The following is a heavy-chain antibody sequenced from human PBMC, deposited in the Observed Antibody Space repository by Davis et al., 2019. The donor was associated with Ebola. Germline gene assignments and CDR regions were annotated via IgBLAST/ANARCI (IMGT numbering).Heavy chain of an antibody. D-gene: IGHD4-17*01. Sequence: PGGSLRLSCAASRFTFSSYAVHWVRQTPGKGLEWVAVISYDGSKKFYADSVKGRFTISRDNSKNTLYLQMNSLRAEDTAVYYCAKDWTTVTPYYFDYWGQGTLVTVSS. CDR2: ISYDGSKK. J-gene: IGHJ4*02. CDR1: RFTFSSYA. CDR3: AKDWTTVTPYYFDY. V-gene: IGHV3-30-3*01.